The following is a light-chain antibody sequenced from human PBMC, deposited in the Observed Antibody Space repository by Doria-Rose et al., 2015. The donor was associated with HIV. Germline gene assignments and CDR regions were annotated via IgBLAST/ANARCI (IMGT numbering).Light chain of an antibody. CDR3: QQSYSTPLT. J-gene: IGKJ4*01. Sequence: DIRLTQSPSSLSASVGDRVTITCRASQSTGSFLNWYQQKPGRASKRLIYAVSTLQNGDPSRFSDSGSGTDFTLTLGSLNPEYFATYFCQQSYSTPLTFGGGTKVEIK. CDR1: QSTGSF. CDR2: AVS. V-gene: IGKV1-39*01.